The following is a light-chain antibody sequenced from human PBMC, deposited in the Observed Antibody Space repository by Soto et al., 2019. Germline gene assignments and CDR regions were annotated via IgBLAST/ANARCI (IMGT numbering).Light chain of an antibody. Sequence: DIQMTQSPSPLSGSVGDRVTTTCQASQTISSWLAWYQQKPGKAPRLLIYKASTINSGIPSRFSGSGSGTEFTLTISSLQPDDVATYYCQHYKSYPEAFGQGTKVDIK. CDR3: QHYKSYPEA. V-gene: IGKV1-5*03. CDR2: KAS. CDR1: QTISSW. J-gene: IGKJ1*01.